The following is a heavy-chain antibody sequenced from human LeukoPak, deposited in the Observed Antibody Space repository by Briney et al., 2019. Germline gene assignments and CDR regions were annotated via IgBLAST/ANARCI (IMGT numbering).Heavy chain of an antibody. CDR1: GNSISSGDNY. CDR2: IYTSGST. V-gene: IGHV4-61*02. J-gene: IGHJ5*02. D-gene: IGHD3-10*01. Sequence: SETLSLTCTVSGNSISSGDNYWSWIRQPAGKGLEWIGRIYTSGSTNYNPSLKSRVTMSVDTSKNQFSLKLSSVTAADTAVYYCARDQTGGAWFGELFNLPPPSWFDPWGQGTLVTVSS. CDR3: ARDQTGGAWFGELFNLPPPSWFDP.